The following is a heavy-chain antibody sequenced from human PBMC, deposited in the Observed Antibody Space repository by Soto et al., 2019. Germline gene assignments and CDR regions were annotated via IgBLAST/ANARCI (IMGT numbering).Heavy chain of an antibody. D-gene: IGHD6-13*01. J-gene: IGHJ5*02. CDR3: ARVIAAAGTLHWFDP. V-gene: IGHV4-59*12. Sequence: SETLSLTCTVSGGSISNYYWSCIRHPPGKGLEWIGYIYYTGTTNYNPSLKSRVTISVDTSKNQFSLKLSSVTAADTAVYYCARVIAAAGTLHWFDPWGQGTLVTVS. CDR1: GGSISNYY. CDR2: IYYTGTT.